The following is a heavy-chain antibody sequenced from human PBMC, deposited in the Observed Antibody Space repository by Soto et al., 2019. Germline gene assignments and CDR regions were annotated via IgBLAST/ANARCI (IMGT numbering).Heavy chain of an antibody. V-gene: IGHV5-51*01. D-gene: IGHD5-12*01. CDR1: GYTFSTYW. Sequence: GESLKISCKVSGYTFSTYWIAWVRQMPGKGLEWMGIIYPGDSETRYNPSFQGQVTISADESVSTAYLQWTSLKASGTGIYYCARAREGGYGGYDAPLDYWGQGTPVTVSS. CDR3: ARAREGGYGGYDAPLDY. CDR2: IYPGDSET. J-gene: IGHJ4*02.